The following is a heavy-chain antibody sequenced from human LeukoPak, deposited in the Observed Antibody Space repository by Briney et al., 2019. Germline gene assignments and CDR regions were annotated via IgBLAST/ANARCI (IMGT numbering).Heavy chain of an antibody. V-gene: IGHV3-23*01. CDR3: TKDPLTYTYGNWIES. CDR2: ISGGGGNI. CDR1: GFTLTNYA. D-gene: IGHD5-18*01. J-gene: IGHJ5*01. Sequence: GGSLRLSCAASGFTLTNYAMSWVRQAPGKGLEWVSAISGGGGNIYYADSVKGRFTISRDVSKNTLFLQMDSLRAEDTAVYYCTKDPLTYTYGNWIESWGQGTLVTVSS.